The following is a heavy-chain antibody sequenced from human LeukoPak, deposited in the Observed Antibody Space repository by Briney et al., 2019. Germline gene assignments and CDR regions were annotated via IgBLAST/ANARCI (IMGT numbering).Heavy chain of an antibody. CDR3: AKTRVDCSSTSCYTKVYYFDY. V-gene: IGHV3-23*01. D-gene: IGHD2-2*02. J-gene: IGHJ4*02. CDR2: ISGSGGST. Sequence: PSETLSLTCTVSGYSISSGYYWGWIRQPPGKGLEWVSAISGSGGSTYYADSVKGRFTISRDNSKNTLYLQMNSLRAEDTAVYYCAKTRVDCSSTSCYTKVYYFDYWGQGTLVTVSS. CDR1: GYSISSGYY.